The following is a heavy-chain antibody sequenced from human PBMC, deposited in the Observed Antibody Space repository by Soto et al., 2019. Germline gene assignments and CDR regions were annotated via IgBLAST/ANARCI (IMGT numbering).Heavy chain of an antibody. CDR2: IIPIFGTA. D-gene: IGHD3-22*01. Sequence: VKLVKPGAEVKKPGSSVKVSCKASGGTFSSYVITWGRQALGQGLEGRGGIIPIFGTATYAQKFQGRVTITADESTSTAYMELSSLRSEDTAVYYCARDYYDSSGYPAANWFDPWGQGTLVTVSS. V-gene: IGHV1-69*12. CDR3: ARDYYDSSGYPAANWFDP. J-gene: IGHJ5*02. CDR1: GGTFSSYV.